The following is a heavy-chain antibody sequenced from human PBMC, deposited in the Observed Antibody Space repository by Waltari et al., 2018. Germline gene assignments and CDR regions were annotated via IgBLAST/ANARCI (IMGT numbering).Heavy chain of an antibody. CDR3: ARDRGRGLYLDT. J-gene: IGHJ4*02. CDR1: GDSVTTSYW. CDR2: VHGSVKI. Sequence: QLHLQESGPGLVKPSGTLSLICAASGDSVTTSYWWSWVRQPPGMGPEWIGQVHGSVKINYNPSFASRVTMSLDTSTNHVALKITSATAADTALYYCARDRGRGLYLDTWGQGTLVTVSP. V-gene: IGHV4-4*02. D-gene: IGHD2-15*01.